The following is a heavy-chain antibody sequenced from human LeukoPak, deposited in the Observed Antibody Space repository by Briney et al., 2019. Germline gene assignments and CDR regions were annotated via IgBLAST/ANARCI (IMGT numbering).Heavy chain of an antibody. CDR1: GFSFSRNG. CDR2: ISYDGSDK. D-gene: IGHD4-17*01. Sequence: GESLRLSCAASGFSFSRNGMHWVRQAPGKGLEWVAVISYDGSDKYHADSVKGRFTISRDNSKNTLYLQMNSLRAEDTAVYFCASTVTSNKVQHWGQGTLVTVSS. V-gene: IGHV3-30*03. J-gene: IGHJ1*01. CDR3: ASTVTSNKVQH.